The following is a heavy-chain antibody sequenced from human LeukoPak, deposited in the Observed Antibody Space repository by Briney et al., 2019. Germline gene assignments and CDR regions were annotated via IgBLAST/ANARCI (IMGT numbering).Heavy chain of an antibody. V-gene: IGHV4-59*12. D-gene: IGHD6-19*01. CDR2: IYYSGTT. Sequence: SETLSLTCTMSGGSIINYYWTWIRQPPGKGLEWIGSIYYSGTTKYNPSLKSRVTISVDNSNNKFSLRLSSVTAADTALYYCARGTLYSGWSYYFDSWGREPWSPSLQ. J-gene: IGHJ4*02. CDR1: GGSIINYY. CDR3: ARGTLYSGWSYYFDS.